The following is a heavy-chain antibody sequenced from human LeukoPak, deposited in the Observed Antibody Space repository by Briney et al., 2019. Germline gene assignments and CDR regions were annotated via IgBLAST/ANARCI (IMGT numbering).Heavy chain of an antibody. Sequence: GGSLRLSCAASGFTVSSNYMSWVRQAPGKGLEWVSVIYSGGSTYYADSVKGRFTISRDNSKNTLYLQMNSLRAEDTAVYYCARETEDDPYAFDIWGQGTMVTVSS. D-gene: IGHD2-15*01. V-gene: IGHV3-53*01. CDR2: IYSGGST. J-gene: IGHJ3*02. CDR1: GFTVSSNY. CDR3: ARETEDDPYAFDI.